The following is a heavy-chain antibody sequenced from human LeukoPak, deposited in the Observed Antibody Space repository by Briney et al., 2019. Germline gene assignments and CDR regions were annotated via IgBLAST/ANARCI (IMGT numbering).Heavy chain of an antibody. CDR3: ATDRGWRTSGYYLYYFEY. D-gene: IGHD3-3*01. J-gene: IGHJ4*02. CDR2: INQDGGEK. CDR1: GFTFSGSW. Sequence: QTGGSLRLSCAASGFTFSGSWMSWVRQAPGKGLEWVASINQDGGEKYSLDSVKGRFTISRDNTKSSLYLQMNSLRAEDTAVYYCATDRGWRTSGYYLYYFEYWGQGTLVTFSS. V-gene: IGHV3-7*01.